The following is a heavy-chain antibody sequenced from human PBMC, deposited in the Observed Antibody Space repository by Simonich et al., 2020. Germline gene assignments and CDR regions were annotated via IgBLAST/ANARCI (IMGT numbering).Heavy chain of an antibody. CDR1: GFTFRSYS. Sequence: EVQLVESGGGLVQPGGSLRLSCAASGFTFRSYSMNWVRQAPGKGVEWVSYISSSSSTIYYADAVKGRLTISRENAKNSLYLQMNSLRAEDTAVYYCARDSSYYAFDIWGQGTMVTVSS. J-gene: IGHJ3*02. V-gene: IGHV3-48*01. D-gene: IGHD5-12*01. CDR3: ARDSSYYAFDI. CDR2: ISSSSSTI.